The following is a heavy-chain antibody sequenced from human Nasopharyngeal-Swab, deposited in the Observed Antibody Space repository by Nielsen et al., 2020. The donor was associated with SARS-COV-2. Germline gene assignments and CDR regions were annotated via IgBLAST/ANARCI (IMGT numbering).Heavy chain of an antibody. Sequence: SVKVSCKVSGGTFSSYAISWVRQAPGQGLEWMGGIIPIFGTANYAQKFQGRVTITADESTSTAYMELSSLRSEDTAVYYCARGGEYGGLSYYFDYWGQGTLVTVSS. CDR2: IIPIFGTA. J-gene: IGHJ4*02. CDR1: GGTFSSYA. V-gene: IGHV1-69*13. CDR3: ARGGEYGGLSYYFDY. D-gene: IGHD5-12*01.